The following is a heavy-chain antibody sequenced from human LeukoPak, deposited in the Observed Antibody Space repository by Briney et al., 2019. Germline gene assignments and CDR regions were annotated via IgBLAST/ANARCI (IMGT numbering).Heavy chain of an antibody. V-gene: IGHV3-23*01. CDR2: ISGSGIST. CDR1: GLTFSSYG. J-gene: IGHJ4*02. CDR3: AKGGIYKVAY. Sequence: PGGSLRLSCAASGLTFSSYGMHWVRQAPGKGLEWVSAISGSGISTYYADSVKGRFTISRDNSKDTLYLQMSSLRAEDTVVYYCAKGGIYKVAYWGQGTLVTVSS. D-gene: IGHD1-14*01.